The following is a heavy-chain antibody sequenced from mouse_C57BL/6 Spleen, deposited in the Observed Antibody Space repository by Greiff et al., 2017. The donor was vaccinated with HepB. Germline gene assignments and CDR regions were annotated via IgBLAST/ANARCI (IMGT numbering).Heavy chain of an antibody. Sequence: QVQLQQPGAELVKPGASVKLSCKASGYTFTSYWMQWVKQRPGQGLEWIGEIDPSDSYTNYNQKFKGKATLTVDTSSSTAYMQLSSLTSEDSAVYYCARVGAYYGSSGFAYWGQGTLVTVSA. CDR3: ARVGAYYGSSGFAY. V-gene: IGHV1-50*01. CDR2: IDPSDSYT. J-gene: IGHJ3*01. D-gene: IGHD1-1*01. CDR1: GYTFTSYW.